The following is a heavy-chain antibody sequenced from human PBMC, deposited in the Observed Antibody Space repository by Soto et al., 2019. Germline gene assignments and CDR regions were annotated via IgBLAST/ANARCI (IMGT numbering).Heavy chain of an antibody. CDR1: GYTFTSYA. Sequence: GASVKVSCKASGYTFTSYAMHWVRQAPGQRLEWMGWINAGNGNTKYSQKFQGRVTLTRNTSIRTAFMEVSSLSSEYTAVYYCARTPYSGFAPLDYWGQGTRVTVSS. D-gene: IGHD5-12*01. CDR2: INAGNGNT. V-gene: IGHV1-3*01. J-gene: IGHJ4*02. CDR3: ARTPYSGFAPLDY.